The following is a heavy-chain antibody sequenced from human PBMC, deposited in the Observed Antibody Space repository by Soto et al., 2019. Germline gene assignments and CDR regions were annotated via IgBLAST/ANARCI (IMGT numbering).Heavy chain of an antibody. J-gene: IGHJ4*02. CDR1: GFTLSSYA. V-gene: IGHV3-23*01. CDR3: AKDHSNYPDYFDY. CDR2: ISGSGGST. D-gene: IGHD4-4*01. Sequence: EVQLLESGGGLVQPGGSLRLSCAASGFTLSSYAMSWVRQAPGKGLEWVSAISGSGGSTYYADSVKGRFTISRDNSKNTLYLQMNSLRAEDTAVYYCAKDHSNYPDYFDYWGQGTLVTVSS.